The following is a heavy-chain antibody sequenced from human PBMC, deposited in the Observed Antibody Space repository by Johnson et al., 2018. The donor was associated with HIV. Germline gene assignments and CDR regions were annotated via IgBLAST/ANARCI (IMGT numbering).Heavy chain of an antibody. CDR2: ISYDGSNT. CDR1: GFSFSTYA. D-gene: IGHD3-3*01. CDR3: ARGYYDFWSGRPNDDALDI. V-gene: IGHV3-30*04. J-gene: IGHJ3*02. Sequence: QVQLVESGGGVVQPGRSLRLSCAASGFSFSTYAMHWVRQAPGKGLEWLIVISYDGSNTYYADSVKGRFTISRDNSKNTLYLQMNSLRAEDTAVYYCARGYYDFWSGRPNDDALDIWGQGTMVIVSP.